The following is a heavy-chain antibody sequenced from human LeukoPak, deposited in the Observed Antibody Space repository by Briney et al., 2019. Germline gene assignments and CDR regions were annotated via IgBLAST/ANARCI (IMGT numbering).Heavy chain of an antibody. J-gene: IGHJ4*02. D-gene: IGHD2-15*01. Sequence: GGSLRLSCATAGFSFSSYAMSWVRQAPGKGLEWVSAMSSSDDGRYYAASVRGRFTISRDTSRSTLYLQMNSLRAEDAAVYYCAKAPVTSCRGAFCYPFDYWGQGTLVTVSS. V-gene: IGHV3-23*01. CDR1: GFSFSSYA. CDR3: AKAPVTSCRGAFCYPFDY. CDR2: MSSSDDGR.